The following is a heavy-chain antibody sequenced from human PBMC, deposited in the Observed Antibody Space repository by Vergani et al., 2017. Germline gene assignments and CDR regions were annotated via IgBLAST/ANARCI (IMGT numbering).Heavy chain of an antibody. D-gene: IGHD3-22*01. Sequence: QVQLVQSGSEVRKPGASVKVSCQVSGYSLSELTIHWVRQAPGKGLEWMGGFDPEHGEVTFAHHIQGRVTMTEDRSTDTAYMVLSSLRPEDTALYYCAIVTDYYDNSGYYLDYWGQGTLVTVSS. CDR3: AIVTDYYDNSGYYLDY. J-gene: IGHJ4*02. CDR2: FDPEHGEV. V-gene: IGHV1-24*01. CDR1: GYSLSELT.